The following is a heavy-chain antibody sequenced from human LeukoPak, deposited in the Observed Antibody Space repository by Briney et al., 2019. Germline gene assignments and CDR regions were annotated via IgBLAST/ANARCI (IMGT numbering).Heavy chain of an antibody. CDR2: INTDGSTT. CDR3: ARASPMAVFGTGDS. J-gene: IGHJ4*02. CDR1: GFTFSNYW. Sequence: GGSLRLSCAASGFTFSNYWMHWVRQAPGKGLLWVSRINTDGSTTTYADSVKGRFTISRDNAMNTLYLEMNSLSAEVTAVYYCARASPMAVFGTGDSWGQGTLVTVSS. D-gene: IGHD3-3*01. V-gene: IGHV3-74*01.